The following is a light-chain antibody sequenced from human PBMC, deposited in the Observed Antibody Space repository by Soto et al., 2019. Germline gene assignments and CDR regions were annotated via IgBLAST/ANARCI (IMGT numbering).Light chain of an antibody. J-gene: IGLJ1*01. CDR3: GTWDSSLSAVV. CDR2: VNN. V-gene: IGLV1-51*01. CDR1: SSNIGNNY. Sequence: QSVLTQPPSVSAAPGQKVTISCSGSSSNIGNNYVSWYQQLPRTAPKLLIYVNNKRPSGIPDRFSGSKSGTSATLGITGLQTGDEADYYCGTWDSSLSAVVFGTGTKVTVL.